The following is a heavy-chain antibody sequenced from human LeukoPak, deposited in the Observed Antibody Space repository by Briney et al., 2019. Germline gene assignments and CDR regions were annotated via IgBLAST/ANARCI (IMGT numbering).Heavy chain of an antibody. V-gene: IGHV3-48*01. Sequence: PGGSLRLSCLASGFTFRSYAMSWVRQAPGKGLEWVSYISSSSTLYYADSVKGRFTISRDNAKNSLYLQMNSLRAEDTAVYYCARGTTYYDFWSGYSNAFDIWGQGTMVTVSS. CDR3: ARGTTYYDFWSGYSNAFDI. CDR1: GFTFRSYA. J-gene: IGHJ3*02. CDR2: ISSSSTL. D-gene: IGHD3-3*01.